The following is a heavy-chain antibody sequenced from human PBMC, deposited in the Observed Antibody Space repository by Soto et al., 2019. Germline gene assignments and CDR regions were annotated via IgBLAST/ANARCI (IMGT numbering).Heavy chain of an antibody. CDR3: AKDRGDTVTTPPI. J-gene: IGHJ4*02. Sequence: EVRLLESGGGLVLPGGSLRLSCAASGFTFSSYAMSWVRQAPGKGLEWVSAISGSGGSTYYADSVKGRFTISRDNSKNTLYLQMNSLRAEDTAVYYCAKDRGDTVTTPPIWGQGTLVTVSS. V-gene: IGHV3-23*01. D-gene: IGHD4-17*01. CDR1: GFTFSSYA. CDR2: ISGSGGST.